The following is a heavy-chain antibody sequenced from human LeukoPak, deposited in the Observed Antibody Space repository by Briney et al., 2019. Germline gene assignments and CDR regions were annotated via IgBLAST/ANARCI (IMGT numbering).Heavy chain of an antibody. J-gene: IGHJ4*02. V-gene: IGHV3-21*01. D-gene: IGHD6-13*01. CDR2: ISSSSSYI. CDR3: ARAGGAGTVDF. CDR1: GFTFSSYS. Sequence: GGSLRLSCAASGFTFSSYSMNWVRQAPGKGLEWVSSISSSSSYIYYADSVKGRFTISRDNAKNSLYLQMNNLRAGDTAVYYCARAGGAGTVDFWGQGTLIMVSS.